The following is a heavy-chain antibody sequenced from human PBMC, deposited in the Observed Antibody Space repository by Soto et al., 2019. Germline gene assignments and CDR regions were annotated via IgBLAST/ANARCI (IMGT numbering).Heavy chain of an antibody. CDR2: INAGNGNT. CDR1: GYTFTSSA. V-gene: IGHV1-3*01. J-gene: IGHJ4*02. CDR3: ARGLQADY. Sequence: QVQLVQSGAEVKKPGASVKVSCKASGYTFTSSAMHRVRQAPGQRLEWMGWINAGNGNTKYSQKFQGRVTITRDTSASTDYMVLSSLRSEDTAVYYCARGLQADYWGQGTLVTVSS.